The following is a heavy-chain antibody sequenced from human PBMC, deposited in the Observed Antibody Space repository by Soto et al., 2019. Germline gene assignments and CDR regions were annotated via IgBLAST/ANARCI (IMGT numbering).Heavy chain of an antibody. CDR3: AKGQHCSSTSCYFYYYGMDV. V-gene: IGHV3-30*18. D-gene: IGHD2-2*01. CDR2: ISYDGSNK. J-gene: IGHJ6*02. Sequence: GGSLRLSCAASGFNFSTYGMHWVRQTPGKGLEWVAVISYDGSNKYYADSVKGRLTISRDNSKNTLYLQMNSLRAEDTAVYYCAKGQHCSSTSCYFYYYGMDVWSQGTTVTVSS. CDR1: GFNFSTYG.